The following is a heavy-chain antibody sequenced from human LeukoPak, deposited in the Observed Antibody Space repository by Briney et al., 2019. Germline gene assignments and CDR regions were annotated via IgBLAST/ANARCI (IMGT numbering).Heavy chain of an antibody. Sequence: PGGSLRLSCAASGFTFSSYGMHWVRQAPGKGLEWVAFIRYDGSNKYYADSVKGRFTISRDNSKNTLYLQMNSLRAEDTAVYYCARDVGYYYGSGSWPYYFDYWGQGTLVTVSS. J-gene: IGHJ4*02. D-gene: IGHD3-10*01. V-gene: IGHV3-30*02. CDR1: GFTFSSYG. CDR3: ARDVGYYYGSGSWPYYFDY. CDR2: IRYDGSNK.